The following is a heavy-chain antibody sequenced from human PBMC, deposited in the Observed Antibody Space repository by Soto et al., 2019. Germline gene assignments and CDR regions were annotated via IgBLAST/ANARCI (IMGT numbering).Heavy chain of an antibody. CDR3: ARGLTVVINRDWFDP. V-gene: IGHV3-23*01. J-gene: IGHJ5*02. Sequence: GGSLRLSCAASGFTFDSHAMSWVRQAPGTGLEWVSGISGSADSTYYADSVKGRFTISRDNSKSTVYLQINNLKTEDTAVYYCARGLTVVINRDWFDPWGQGTLVTVSS. CDR1: GFTFDSHA. CDR2: ISGSADST. D-gene: IGHD3-22*01.